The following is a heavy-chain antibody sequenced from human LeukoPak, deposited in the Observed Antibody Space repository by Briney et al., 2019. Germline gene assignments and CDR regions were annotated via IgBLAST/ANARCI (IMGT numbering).Heavy chain of an antibody. CDR2: IIPIFGTA. CDR1: GGTFSSYA. CDR3: ARIPIAVAGRWYYFDY. J-gene: IGHJ4*02. D-gene: IGHD6-19*01. Sequence: SVKVSCKASGGTFSSYAISWVRQAPGQGLEWMGRIIPIFGTANYAQKFQGRVTITTDESTSTAYMELSSLRAEDTAVYYCARIPIAVAGRWYYFDYWGQGTLVTVSS. V-gene: IGHV1-69*05.